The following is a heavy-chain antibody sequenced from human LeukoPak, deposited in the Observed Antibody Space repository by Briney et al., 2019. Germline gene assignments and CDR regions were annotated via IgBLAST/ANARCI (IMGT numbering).Heavy chain of an antibody. J-gene: IGHJ4*02. CDR3: ARDSHYDILTGYLSYFDN. V-gene: IGHV3-11*01. CDR1: GFTFSDYY. CDR2: ISSSGSTI. D-gene: IGHD3-9*01. Sequence: PGGSLRLSCAASGFTFSDYYMSWIRQAPGKGLEWVSYISSSGSTIYYADSVKGRFTISRDNAKNSLYLQMNSLRAEDTAVYYCARDSHYDILTGYLSYFDNWGQGPLVTVSS.